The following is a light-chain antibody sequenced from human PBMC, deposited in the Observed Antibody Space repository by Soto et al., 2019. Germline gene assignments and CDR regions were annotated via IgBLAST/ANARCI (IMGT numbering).Light chain of an antibody. V-gene: IGLV2-14*01. CDR1: RSDIGSYNY. CDR3: ISYTGSSTSYV. CDR2: GVS. J-gene: IGLJ1*01. Sequence: QSDLPPPASASCSPGQSITISFSGTRSDIGSYNYVAWYQQFPGKTPKILIYGVSNRPSGVSSRFSGSKSGNTASLTISGLQAEDEDDYYCISYTGSSTSYVFGSGTKV.